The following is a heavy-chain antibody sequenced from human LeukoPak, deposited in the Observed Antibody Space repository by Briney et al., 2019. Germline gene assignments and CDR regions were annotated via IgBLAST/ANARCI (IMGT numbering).Heavy chain of an antibody. V-gene: IGHV4-4*02. CDR2: IYHSGST. Sequence: SETLSLTCAVSGGSISSSNWWSWVRQPPGKGLEWIGEIYHSGSTNYNPSLKSRVTISVYKSKNQFSLKLSSVTAADTAVYYCARDYGDYVSWYFDLWGRGTLVTVSS. CDR1: GGSISSSNW. J-gene: IGHJ2*01. CDR3: ARDYGDYVSWYFDL. D-gene: IGHD4-17*01.